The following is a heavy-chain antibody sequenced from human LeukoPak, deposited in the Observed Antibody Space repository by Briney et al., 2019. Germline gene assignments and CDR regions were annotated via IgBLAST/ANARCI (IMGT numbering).Heavy chain of an antibody. CDR2: IYPGDSDT. Sequence: GESLKISFKGSGYSFTNYWIDWVRQMPGKGLEWMGIIYPGDSDTRYSPSFQGQVTISADKSISTAYLQWSSLKASDTAMYYCARRPAAYYGSGSSPFSFDYWGQGTLVTVSS. V-gene: IGHV5-51*01. CDR3: ARRPAAYYGSGSSPFSFDY. J-gene: IGHJ4*02. D-gene: IGHD3-10*01. CDR1: GYSFTNYW.